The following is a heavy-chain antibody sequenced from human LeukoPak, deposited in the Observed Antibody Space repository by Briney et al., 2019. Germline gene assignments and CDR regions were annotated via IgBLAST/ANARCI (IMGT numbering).Heavy chain of an antibody. CDR1: GGSISSSNW. D-gene: IGHD3-9*01. CDR3: ARGVLRYFDWSRFDP. V-gene: IGHV4-4*02. J-gene: IGHJ5*02. Sequence: SVTLSLTCAVSGGSISSSNWWSWVRQPPGKGLEWIGEIYHSGSTNYNPSLKSRVTISVDKSKNQFSLKLSSVTAADTAVYYCARGVLRYFDWSRFDPWGQGTLVTVSS. CDR2: IYHSGST.